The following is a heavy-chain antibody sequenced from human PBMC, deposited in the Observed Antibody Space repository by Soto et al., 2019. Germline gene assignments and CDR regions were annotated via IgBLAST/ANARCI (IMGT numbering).Heavy chain of an antibody. D-gene: IGHD5-12*01. CDR1: GDTFSGYS. J-gene: IGHJ4*02. CDR2: IIPIFGTT. V-gene: IGHV1-69*12. Sequence: QVQLVQSGAEVKKPGSSVKFSCKASGDTFSGYSLSWVRQAPGQGLEWMGGIIPIFGTTNYAQRFQGRVTITADESTRTTYRELSSLKSEDTAVYYCARDLGSGYGPGDHWGQGTLVTVSS. CDR3: ARDLGSGYGPGDH.